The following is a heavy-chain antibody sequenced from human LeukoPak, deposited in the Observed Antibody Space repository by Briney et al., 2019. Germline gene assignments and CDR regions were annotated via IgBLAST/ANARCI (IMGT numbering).Heavy chain of an antibody. J-gene: IGHJ4*02. CDR3: ARGGDIVATLPEFDY. Sequence: GESLQISCKGSGYSFTSYWISWVRQLPGKGQEGMGRIDPSDSYTNYSPSFQGHVTISADKSISTAYLQWSSLKASDTAMYYCARGGDIVATLPEFDYWGQGTLVTVSS. V-gene: IGHV5-10-1*01. D-gene: IGHD5-12*01. CDR1: GYSFTSYW. CDR2: IDPSDSYT.